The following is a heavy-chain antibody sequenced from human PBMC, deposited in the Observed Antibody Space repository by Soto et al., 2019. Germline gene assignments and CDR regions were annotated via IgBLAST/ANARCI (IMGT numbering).Heavy chain of an antibody. Sequence: GESLKISCKGSGYSFTIYWIGWVRQMPGKGLEWMGIIYPGDSDTRYSPSFQGQVTISADKSISTAYLQWSSLKASDTAMYYCARHGCSSTSCYDNYYYYGMDVWGQGTTVTVSS. J-gene: IGHJ6*02. CDR3: ARHGCSSTSCYDNYYYYGMDV. CDR2: IYPGDSDT. CDR1: GYSFTIYW. D-gene: IGHD2-2*01. V-gene: IGHV5-51*01.